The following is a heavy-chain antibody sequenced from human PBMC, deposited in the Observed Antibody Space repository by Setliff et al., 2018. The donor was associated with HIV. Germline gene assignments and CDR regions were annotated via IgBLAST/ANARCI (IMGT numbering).Heavy chain of an antibody. CDR1: GGSISSGSYY. Sequence: PSETLSLTCTVSGGSISSGSYYWSWIRQPAGKGLEWIGRIYTTGITNYIPSPKSRVTISLDTSKNQFSLKLTSVTAADTAVYYCARGPRPVDVDYYYMDVWGKGTTVTVSS. CDR3: ARGPRPVDVDYYYMDV. CDR2: IYTTGIT. J-gene: IGHJ6*03. V-gene: IGHV4-61*02.